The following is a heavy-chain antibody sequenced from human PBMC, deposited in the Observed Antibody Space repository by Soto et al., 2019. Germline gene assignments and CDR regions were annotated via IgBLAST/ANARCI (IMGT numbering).Heavy chain of an antibody. CDR3: GRCRTDSYAMDV. CDR2: ISPYNGRT. Sequence: QVHLVQSGSDVEKPGASVKVSCKASGYSFTSYGIGWVRQVPGQGPEWMGWISPYNGRTNYAQSVKGRVVMTTDISTNTVYLELRSLRSDDSAIYYCGRCRTDSYAMDVWGQGTTVNVSS. V-gene: IGHV1-18*01. CDR1: GYSFTSYG. D-gene: IGHD5-18*01. J-gene: IGHJ6*02.